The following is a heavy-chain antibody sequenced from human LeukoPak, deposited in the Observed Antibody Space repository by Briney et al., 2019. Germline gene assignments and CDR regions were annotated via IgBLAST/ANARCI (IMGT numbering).Heavy chain of an antibody. D-gene: IGHD1-26*01. J-gene: IGHJ4*02. CDR1: GYTFTGYY. CDR3: ARVSVITQYSGSPDYFAS. Sequence: ASVKVSCKASGYTFTGYYMHWVRQAPGQGLEWVGWINPNSGDTDYAQKFQGRVTVTRDTSISTAYMSLGRLRSDDTAVYYCARVSVITQYSGSPDYFASWGQGTLITVTS. V-gene: IGHV1-2*02. CDR2: INPNSGDT.